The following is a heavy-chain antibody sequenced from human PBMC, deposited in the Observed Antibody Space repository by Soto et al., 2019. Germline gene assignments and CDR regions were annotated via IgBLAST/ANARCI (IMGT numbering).Heavy chain of an antibody. CDR2: FYYSGYT. V-gene: IGHV4-59*01. CDR1: GDSISSYY. CDR3: ARDREWERDAFDI. D-gene: IGHD1-26*01. Sequence: SETLSLTCAVSGDSISSYYWSWIRQPPGKGLEWIGYFYYSGYTNYNPSLKSRVTISVDTSKKQFSLKLSSVTAADTAVYYCARDREWERDAFDIWGQGTMVTVSS. J-gene: IGHJ3*02.